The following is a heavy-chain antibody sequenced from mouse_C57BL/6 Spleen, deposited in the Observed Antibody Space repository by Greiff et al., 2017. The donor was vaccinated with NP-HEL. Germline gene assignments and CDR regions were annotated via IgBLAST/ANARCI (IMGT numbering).Heavy chain of an antibody. V-gene: IGHV1-54*01. D-gene: IGHD2-4*01. J-gene: IGHJ3*01. CDR3: ARGDYDGCAY. CDR2: INPGSGGT. CDR1: GYAFTNYL. Sequence: VQLQQSGAELVRPGTSVKVSCKASGYAFTNYLIEWVKQRPGQGLEWIGVINPGSGGTNYNEKFKGKATLTADKSSSTAYMQLSSLTSEDSAVYFCARGDYDGCAYWGQGTLVTVSA.